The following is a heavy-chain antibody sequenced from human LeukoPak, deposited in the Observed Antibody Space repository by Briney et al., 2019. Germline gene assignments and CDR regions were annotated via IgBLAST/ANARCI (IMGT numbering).Heavy chain of an antibody. CDR1: GFTFSSYS. CDR3: AREGENYYDSSGYSY. CDR2: ISSSSSTI. D-gene: IGHD3-22*01. Sequence: GGSLRLSCAASGFTFSSYSMNWVRQAPGKGLEWVSYISSSSSTIYYADSVKGRFTISRDNAKNSLYLQMNGLRAEDTAVYYCAREGENYYDSSGYSYWGQGTLVTVSS. J-gene: IGHJ4*02. V-gene: IGHV3-48*01.